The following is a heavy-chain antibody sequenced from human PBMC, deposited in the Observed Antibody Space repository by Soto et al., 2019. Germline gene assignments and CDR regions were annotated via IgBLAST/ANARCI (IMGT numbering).Heavy chain of an antibody. CDR1: GFTFSSYS. Sequence: GGSLRLSCAASGFTFSSYSMNWVRQAPGKGLEWVSSISSSSSYIYYADSVKGRFTISRDNAKNSLYLQMNSLRAEDTAVYYCARGRLEWELDHFDYWGQGTLVTVYS. CDR3: ARGRLEWELDHFDY. V-gene: IGHV3-21*01. D-gene: IGHD1-26*01. J-gene: IGHJ4*02. CDR2: ISSSSSYI.